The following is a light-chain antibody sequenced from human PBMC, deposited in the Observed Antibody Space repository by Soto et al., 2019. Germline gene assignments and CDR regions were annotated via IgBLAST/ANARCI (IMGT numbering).Light chain of an antibody. CDR3: SSYTSNSTPYV. Sequence: QAVLTQPASVSGSPGQSITISCTGTITDIGAYNYVSWYQQHPGKAPKLLIYGVSSRPSGVSNRFSGSKSGNAAYLTISGLQADAEAEYYGSSYTSNSTPYVLGHGTKVNVV. CDR2: GVS. V-gene: IGLV2-14*01. CDR1: ITDIGAYNY. J-gene: IGLJ1*01.